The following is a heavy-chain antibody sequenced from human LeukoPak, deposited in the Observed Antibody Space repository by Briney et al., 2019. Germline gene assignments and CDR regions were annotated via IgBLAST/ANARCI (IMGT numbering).Heavy chain of an antibody. CDR3: ARQFDSSGYYYFDY. J-gene: IGHJ4*02. CDR2: IFYSGST. V-gene: IGHV4-39*01. CDR1: GGSISSTSYY. Sequence: PSDTLSLTCTVSGGSISSTSYYWGWIRQPPGKGLEWFVTIFYSGSTYYYPSLKSRVTISVDTSKNQFSLMLSSVTAADTAVYYCARQFDSSGYYYFDYWGQGTLVTVSS. D-gene: IGHD3-22*01.